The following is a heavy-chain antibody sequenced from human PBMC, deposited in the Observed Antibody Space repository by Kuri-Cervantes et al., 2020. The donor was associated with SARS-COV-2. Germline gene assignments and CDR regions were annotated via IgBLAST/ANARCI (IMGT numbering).Heavy chain of an antibody. V-gene: IGHV3-48*01. CDR2: ISSSSSTI. D-gene: IGHD2-21*01. CDR1: GFTFSSYS. Sequence: GESLKISCAASGFTFSSYSMNWVRQASGKGLEWVSYISSSSSTIYYADSVRGRFTISRDNAKNSLYLQMNSLRAEDTAVYYCARDGWTYCGGDCYYDGYFDYWGQGTLVTVSS. J-gene: IGHJ4*02. CDR3: ARDGWTYCGGDCYYDGYFDY.